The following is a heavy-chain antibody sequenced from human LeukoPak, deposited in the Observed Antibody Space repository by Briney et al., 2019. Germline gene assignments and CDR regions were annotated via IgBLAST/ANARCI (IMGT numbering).Heavy chain of an antibody. D-gene: IGHD2-8*01. Sequence: GGSLRLSCAASGFTFNSYAMHWVRQASGKGLEWVAVISYDGSNKYYADSVKGRFTISRDNSKNTLYLQMNSLRAEDTAVYYCARGLYCTNGVCYPLDYWGQGTLVTVSS. CDR3: ARGLYCTNGVCYPLDY. J-gene: IGHJ4*02. CDR1: GFTFNSYA. V-gene: IGHV3-30-3*01. CDR2: ISYDGSNK.